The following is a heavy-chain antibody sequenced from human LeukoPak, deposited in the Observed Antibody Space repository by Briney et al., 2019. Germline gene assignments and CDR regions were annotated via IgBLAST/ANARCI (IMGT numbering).Heavy chain of an antibody. V-gene: IGHV1-2*02. Sequence: ASVKVSCKASGYTFTGYYTHWVRQAPGQGLEWMGWINPNSGGTNCAQKFQGRVTMTRDTSISTAYMELSRLRSDDTAVYYCARLSYSGSSTLGDAFDIWGRGTMVTVSS. CDR1: GYTFTGYY. CDR3: ARLSYSGSSTLGDAFDI. J-gene: IGHJ3*02. CDR2: INPNSGGT. D-gene: IGHD1-26*01.